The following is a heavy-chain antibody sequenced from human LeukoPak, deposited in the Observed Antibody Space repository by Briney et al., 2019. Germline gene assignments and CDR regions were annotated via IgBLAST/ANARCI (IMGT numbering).Heavy chain of an antibody. Sequence: GGSLRLSCAASGFTFDDYAMHWVRQAPGKGLEWVSGISWNSGSIGYADSVKGRFTISRDNAKSSLYLQMNSLRAEDTALYYCAKDIVAAGPRNYYYYGMDVWGQGTTVTVSS. CDR3: AKDIVAAGPRNYYYYGMDV. J-gene: IGHJ6*02. CDR2: ISWNSGSI. V-gene: IGHV3-9*01. CDR1: GFTFDDYA. D-gene: IGHD6-13*01.